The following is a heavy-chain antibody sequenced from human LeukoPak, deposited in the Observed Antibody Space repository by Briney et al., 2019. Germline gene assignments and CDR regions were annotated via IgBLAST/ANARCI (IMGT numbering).Heavy chain of an antibody. Sequence: SETLSLTCAVYGGSFRGYYWRWIRPPPGEGLGWIGEINHSGGTNYNPSLKSRVTTSVDTSKNQFSPKLSSETAADAAVYYCARGHRLAPWDSSGWYYFVYWGQGTLVSVSS. J-gene: IGHJ4*02. CDR2: INHSGGT. CDR1: GGSFRGYY. CDR3: ARGHRLAPWDSSGWYYFVY. V-gene: IGHV4-34*01. D-gene: IGHD6-19*01.